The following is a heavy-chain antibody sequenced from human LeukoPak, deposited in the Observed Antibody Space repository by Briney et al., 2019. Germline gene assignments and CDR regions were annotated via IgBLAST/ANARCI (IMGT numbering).Heavy chain of an antibody. D-gene: IGHD5-18*01. J-gene: IGHJ4*02. CDR2: IIPIFGTA. CDR3: AREGYTYSGEEYYFDY. V-gene: IGHV1-69*13. CDR1: GGTFSSYA. Sequence: ASVKVSCKASGGTFSSYAISWVRQAPGRGLEWMGGIIPIFGTANYAQKFQGRVTITADESTSTAYMELSSLRSEDTAVYYCAREGYTYSGEEYYFDYWGRGTLVTVSS.